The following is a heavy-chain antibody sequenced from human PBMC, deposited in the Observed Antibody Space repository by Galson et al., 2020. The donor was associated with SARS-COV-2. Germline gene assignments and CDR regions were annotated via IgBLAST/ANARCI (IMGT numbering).Heavy chain of an antibody. Sequence: ASETLSLTCTVSGGSISTNNCFWGWIRQPPGKGLEWIGSIYYGGTTYYNPSLKSRLTISMDTYKNQFSLNLSSVTAADTAVYYCSRDQGYGSIWSMVAPFDHWCQGTLVTVSS. J-gene: IGHJ4*02. D-gene: IGHD6-13*01. CDR2: IYYGGTT. V-gene: IGHV4-39*07. CDR3: SRDQGYGSIWSMVAPFDH. CDR1: GGSISTNNCF.